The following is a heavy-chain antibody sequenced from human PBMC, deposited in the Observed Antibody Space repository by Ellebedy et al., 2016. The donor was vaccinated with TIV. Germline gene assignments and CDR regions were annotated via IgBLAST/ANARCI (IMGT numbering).Heavy chain of an antibody. V-gene: IGHV4-4*07. CDR2: IYTSGST. J-gene: IGHJ3*01. D-gene: IGHD3-9*01. CDR1: GGSISGYY. Sequence: SETLSLTCTVSGGSISGYYWSWIRQPAGKGLEWIGRIYTSGSTNYNPSLKSRVTMSVDTSKNQFSLKLSSVTAADTAMYYCARGNILTGYPGDGFDVWGQGTMVTVSS. CDR3: ARGNILTGYPGDGFDV.